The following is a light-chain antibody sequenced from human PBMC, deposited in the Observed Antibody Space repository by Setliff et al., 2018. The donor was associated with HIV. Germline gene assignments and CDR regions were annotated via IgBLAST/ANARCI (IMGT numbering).Light chain of an antibody. Sequence: DIQMTQSPSSLSASVQDRVTITCRASQGIGNALAWYQQRPGKAPKRLIYDASSLQSGVPARFSGSGSGTEFTLTISSLQPEDFATYFCLQYNTNLWTFGQGTKWISN. CDR3: LQYNTNLWT. CDR1: QGIGNA. CDR2: DAS. J-gene: IGKJ1*01. V-gene: IGKV1-17*01.